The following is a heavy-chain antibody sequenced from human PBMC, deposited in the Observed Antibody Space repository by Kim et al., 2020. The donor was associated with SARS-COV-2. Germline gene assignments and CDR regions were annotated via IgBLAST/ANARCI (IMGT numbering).Heavy chain of an antibody. CDR2: IYYSGST. CDR3: AKIAAFYAFDI. V-gene: IGHV4-59*13. CDR1: GGSISSYY. D-gene: IGHD6-13*01. Sequence: SETLSLTCTVSGGSISSYYWSWIRQPPGKGLEWIGYIYYSGSTNYNPSLKSRVTISVDTSKNQFSLKLSSVTAADTAVYYCAKIAAFYAFDIWGQGTMVTVSS. J-gene: IGHJ3*02.